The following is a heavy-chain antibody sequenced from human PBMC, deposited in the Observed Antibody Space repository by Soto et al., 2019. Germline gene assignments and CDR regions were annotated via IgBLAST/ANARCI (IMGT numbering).Heavy chain of an antibody. Sequence: QVQLVQSGAEVKKPGSSVKVSCKASGGTFSSYAISWVRQAPGQGLEWMGGIIPIYGTANYAQKIQGRVTVTADKSTSRAYRELSSLRSENTAVYYCASRFDSGSYRYFDYWGQGTLVTVSS. J-gene: IGHJ4*02. V-gene: IGHV1-69*06. D-gene: IGHD1-26*01. CDR1: GGTFSSYA. CDR2: IIPIYGTA. CDR3: ASRFDSGSYRYFDY.